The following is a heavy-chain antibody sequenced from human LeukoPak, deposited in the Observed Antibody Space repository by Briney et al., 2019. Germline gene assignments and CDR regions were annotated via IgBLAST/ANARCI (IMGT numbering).Heavy chain of an antibody. Sequence: TSETLSLTCNVSSGSFKSRNYFWGWIRQPPGKGLEWIGNLHHSGGIYYNPSLKSRVTISGDTSKNQFSLKLSSVTAADTAVYYCARHYSMVRVKNRFPFDYWGQGTLVTVSS. V-gene: IGHV4-39*01. CDR1: SGSFKSRNYF. CDR2: LHHSGGI. J-gene: IGHJ4*02. D-gene: IGHD3-10*01. CDR3: ARHYSMVRVKNRFPFDY.